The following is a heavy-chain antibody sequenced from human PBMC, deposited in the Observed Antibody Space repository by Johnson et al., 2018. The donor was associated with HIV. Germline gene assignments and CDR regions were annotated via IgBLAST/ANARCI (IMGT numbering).Heavy chain of an antibody. V-gene: IGHV3-11*04. CDR1: GFTVTNNY. CDR2: ITGSGTVV. J-gene: IGHJ3*02. CDR3: ARAEQLSRNVAFDI. D-gene: IGHD6-6*01. Sequence: QVQLVESGGGVVQPGRSLRLSCAASGFTVTNNYMSWVRQAPGKGLEWVSYITGSGTVVYYADSVKGRFTISRDNAKNSLYLQMNSLRAEDTAVYYCARAEQLSRNVAFDIWGQGTMVTVSS.